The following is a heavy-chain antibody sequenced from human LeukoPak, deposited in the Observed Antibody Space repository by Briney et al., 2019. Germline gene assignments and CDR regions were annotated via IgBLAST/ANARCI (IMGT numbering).Heavy chain of an antibody. CDR1: GFTFDDYA. Sequence: GGSLRLSCAASGFTFDDYAMHWVRQAPGKGLEWVSGISWNSGSIGYADSVKGRFTISRDNAKNSLYLQMNSLRAEDTALYYCAKAPWRAAAANWFDPWGQGTLVTVSS. CDR3: AKAPWRAAAANWFDP. CDR2: ISWNSGSI. V-gene: IGHV3-9*01. J-gene: IGHJ5*02. D-gene: IGHD6-13*01.